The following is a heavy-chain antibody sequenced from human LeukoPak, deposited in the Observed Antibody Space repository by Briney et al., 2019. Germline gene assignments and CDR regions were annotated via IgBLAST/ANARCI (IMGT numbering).Heavy chain of an antibody. J-gene: IGHJ4*02. CDR2: ISAYNGNT. D-gene: IGHD2-2*01. CDR1: GYTFTSYG. CDR3: YSSVCSRTSCLFDY. Sequence: ASVKVSCKASGYTFTSYGIIWVRQAPGQGLEWMGWISAYNGNTNYEQKLQGRVTMTTDTSTRTAYMELRSLRSDDTAVYYCYSSVCSRTSCLFDYWGQGTLVTVSS. V-gene: IGHV1-18*01.